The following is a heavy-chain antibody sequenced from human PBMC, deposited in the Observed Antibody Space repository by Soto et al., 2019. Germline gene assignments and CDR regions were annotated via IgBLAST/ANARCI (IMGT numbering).Heavy chain of an antibody. V-gene: IGHV3-7*01. Sequence: EVQLVESGGGLVQPGGSLRLSCVASGFSFSSYWMTWVRQTPGRGLEWVANIKQDGSDRYYVASVKGRFTISRDNAKNSLYLQMKRLRDEDTAVYYCARGVRGGLSYWGQGTLVTVSS. CDR2: IKQDGSDR. D-gene: IGHD3-10*01. CDR1: GFSFSSYW. J-gene: IGHJ4*02. CDR3: ARGVRGGLSY.